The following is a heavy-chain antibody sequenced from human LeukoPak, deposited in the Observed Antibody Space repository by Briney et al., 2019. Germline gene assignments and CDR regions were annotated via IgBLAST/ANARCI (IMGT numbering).Heavy chain of an antibody. J-gene: IGHJ4*02. CDR2: IKRDGNEK. Sequence: PGGSLRLSCEASGFTLSIYWMSWVRQAPGKGLEWVANIKRDGNEKFYVDSVKGRFTISRDDVNNSLYLQMNGLRAEDTAVYYCARILAFSGSWGYFDYWGQGALVTVSS. CDR1: GFTLSIYW. V-gene: IGHV3-7*05. CDR3: ARILAFSGSWGYFDY. D-gene: IGHD6-13*01.